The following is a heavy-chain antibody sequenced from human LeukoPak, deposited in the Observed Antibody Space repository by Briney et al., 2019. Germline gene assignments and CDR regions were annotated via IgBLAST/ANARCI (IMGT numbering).Heavy chain of an antibody. Sequence: SETLSLTCTVSGGSISSYYWSWIRQPPGKGLEWIGYIYYSGSTNYNPSLKSRVTISVDTSKNQFSLRVSSVTAADTAVYYCARTYYYGSYYMDVWGKGTTVTISS. CDR3: ARTYYYGSYYMDV. D-gene: IGHD3-10*01. CDR2: IYYSGST. V-gene: IGHV4-59*01. J-gene: IGHJ6*03. CDR1: GGSISSYY.